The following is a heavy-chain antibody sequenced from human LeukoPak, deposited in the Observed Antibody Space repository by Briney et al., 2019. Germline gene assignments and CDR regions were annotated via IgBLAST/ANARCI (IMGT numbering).Heavy chain of an antibody. CDR2: INAGNGNT. CDR1: GYTFTSYA. D-gene: IGHD2-2*01. J-gene: IGHJ6*02. Sequence: ASVKASCKASGYTFTSYAMHWVRQAPGQRLEWMGWINAGNGNTKYSQKFQGRVTITRDTSASTAYMELSSLRSEDTAVYYCARDRYCSSTSCYVKIYYYGMDVWGQGTTVTVSS. V-gene: IGHV1-3*01. CDR3: ARDRYCSSTSCYVKIYYYGMDV.